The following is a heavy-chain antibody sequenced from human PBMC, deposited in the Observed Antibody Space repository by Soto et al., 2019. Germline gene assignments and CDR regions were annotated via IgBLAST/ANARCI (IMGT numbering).Heavy chain of an antibody. CDR2: IKQDGSEK. Sequence: HPGGSLRLSCAASGFTFSSYWMSWVRQAPGKGLEWVANIKQDGSEKYYVDSVKGRFTISRDNAKNSLYLQMNSLRAEDTAVYYCAREFWSGYYTGLRYYYYGMDVWGQGTTVTVS. CDR3: AREFWSGYYTGLRYYYYGMDV. J-gene: IGHJ6*02. D-gene: IGHD3-3*01. CDR1: GFTFSSYW. V-gene: IGHV3-7*01.